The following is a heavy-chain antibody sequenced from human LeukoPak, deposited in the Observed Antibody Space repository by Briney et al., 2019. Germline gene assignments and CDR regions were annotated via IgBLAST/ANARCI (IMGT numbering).Heavy chain of an antibody. CDR1: GASISSSY. D-gene: IGHD1-1*01. CDR3: ARLGAGAGNRYLDY. V-gene: IGHV4-59*08. Sequence: PSETLSLTCTVSGASISSSYWSWIRQPPGKGLEWIGDISHSGSTNYNPSLKSRVTISVDTSKNQFSLKLSSVTAADTAVYYCARLGAGAGNRYLDYWGQGTLVTVSS. J-gene: IGHJ4*02. CDR2: ISHSGST.